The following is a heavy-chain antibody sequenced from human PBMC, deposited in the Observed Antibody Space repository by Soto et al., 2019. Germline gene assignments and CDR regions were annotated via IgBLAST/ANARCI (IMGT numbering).Heavy chain of an antibody. Sequence: EVQLLESGGGLVQPGGSLSLSCAASGFTFSNYAMSWVRQAPGKGLEWVSVIRGSDGNTYYADSVKGRFTISRDNSKGTLSLQMNSLRAEDTAVYYFAKGYSSAWGPWGQGTLVTVSS. D-gene: IGHD6-19*01. CDR3: AKGYSSAWGP. J-gene: IGHJ4*02. V-gene: IGHV3-23*01. CDR2: IRGSDGNT. CDR1: GFTFSNYA.